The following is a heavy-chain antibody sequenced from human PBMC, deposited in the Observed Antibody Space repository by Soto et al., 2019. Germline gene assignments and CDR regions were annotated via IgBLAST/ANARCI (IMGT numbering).Heavy chain of an antibody. Sequence: APYRFTFNKYHMNWDHQKKGNGLEWVSSLSSSGTYIYYADSVKGRFTISRDNAKNSLYLQMNSLRAEDTAVYYCASVALCSSSNSFGSGGLDICGQG. V-gene: IGHV3-21*01. D-gene: IGHD2-2*01. J-gene: IGHJ3*02. CDR3: ASVALCSSSNSFGSGGLDI. CDR1: RFTFNKYH. CDR2: LSSSGTYI.